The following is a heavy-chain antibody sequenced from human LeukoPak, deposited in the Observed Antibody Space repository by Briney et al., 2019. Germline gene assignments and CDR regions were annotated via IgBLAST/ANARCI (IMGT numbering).Heavy chain of an antibody. D-gene: IGHD6-13*01. CDR2: ISYVGSNK. CDR1: GFTFSSHA. V-gene: IGHV3-30-3*01. CDR3: ARDMSSSWYSPYYYYGMDV. J-gene: IGHJ6*02. Sequence: GRSLRLSCAASGFTFSSHAMHWVSQAAGKGLEWVAVISYVGSNKYYADSVKGRFTISRDNSKNTLYLQMNSLRAEDTAVYYCARDMSSSWYSPYYYYGMDVWGQGTTVTVSS.